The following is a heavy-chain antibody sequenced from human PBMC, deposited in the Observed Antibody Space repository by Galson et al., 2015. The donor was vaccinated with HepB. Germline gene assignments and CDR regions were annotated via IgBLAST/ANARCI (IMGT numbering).Heavy chain of an antibody. D-gene: IGHD6-6*01. J-gene: IGHJ4*02. CDR3: ERDRSHSFVD. CDR2: ISTNSGKT. CDR1: GYTFTSNG. V-gene: IGHV1-18*04. Sequence: SVKVSCKASGYTFTSNGISWVRQAPGQGLEWMGWISTNSGKTKYAQKLQGGVTLTADTSTRTAYMELRRLRSDDTARYYCERDRSHSFVDWGQGTLVTVSS.